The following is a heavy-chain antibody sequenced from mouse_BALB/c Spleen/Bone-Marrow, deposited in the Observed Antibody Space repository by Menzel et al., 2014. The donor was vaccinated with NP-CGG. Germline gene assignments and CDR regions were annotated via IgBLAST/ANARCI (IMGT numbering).Heavy chain of an antibody. Sequence: EVMLVESGGGLVQPGGSLKLSCAASGFTFSSYGMSWVRQTPDKRLELVATINSNGGSTYYPDSVKGRFTISRDNAKNTLYLQMSSLKSEDTAMYYCTRDGKGNYDYAMDYWGQGTSVTVSS. J-gene: IGHJ4*01. CDR2: INSNGGST. V-gene: IGHV5-6-3*01. D-gene: IGHD2-1*01. CDR3: TRDGKGNYDYAMDY. CDR1: GFTFSSYG.